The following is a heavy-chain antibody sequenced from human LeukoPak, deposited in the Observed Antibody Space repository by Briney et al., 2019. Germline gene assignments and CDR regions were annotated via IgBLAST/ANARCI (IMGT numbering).Heavy chain of an antibody. CDR1: GYSFTSYW. J-gene: IGHJ3*02. D-gene: IGHD6-13*01. CDR2: IYPGDSDT. CDR3: ARRSAAGTYHDAFDI. V-gene: IGHV5-51*01. Sequence: GESLKISCKGSGYSFTSYWIGWVRQMPGKGLEWMGIIYPGDSDTRYSPSFQGQVTISADKSISTAYLQWSSLKASDTAMYYCARRSAAGTYHDAFDIWGQGTMVTVSS.